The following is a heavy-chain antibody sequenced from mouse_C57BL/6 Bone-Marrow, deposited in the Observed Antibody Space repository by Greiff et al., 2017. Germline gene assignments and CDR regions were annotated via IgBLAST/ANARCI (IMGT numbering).Heavy chain of an antibody. J-gene: IGHJ4*01. CDR1: GYTFTDYY. D-gene: IGHD2-4*01. CDR2: ISPNNGGT. Sequence: EVQLQQSGPELVKPGASVKISCKASGYTFTDYYVNWVKQSHGKSLEWIGDISPNNGGTSYNQKFKGKATLTVNKSSSSAYMELRSLTSEDSAVYYCARKGDDYDDYYAMDYWGQGTSGTVAS. CDR3: ARKGDDYDDYYAMDY. V-gene: IGHV1-26*01.